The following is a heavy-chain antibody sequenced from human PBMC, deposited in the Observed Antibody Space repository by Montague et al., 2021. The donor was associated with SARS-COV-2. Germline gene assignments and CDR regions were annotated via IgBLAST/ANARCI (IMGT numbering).Heavy chain of an antibody. Sequence: SLRLSCAGSGFSFIHYNINWVRQAPGKGLEWVSCISGSGSYIYYADSVRGRFTISRDNAKNSLFLEMSSLRADDTAVYYCARGVRGSGTRSLWGQGTLVTVSS. CDR2: ISGSGSYI. CDR1: GFSFIHYN. J-gene: IGHJ4*02. V-gene: IGHV3-21*01. CDR3: ARGVRGSGTRSL. D-gene: IGHD2-2*01.